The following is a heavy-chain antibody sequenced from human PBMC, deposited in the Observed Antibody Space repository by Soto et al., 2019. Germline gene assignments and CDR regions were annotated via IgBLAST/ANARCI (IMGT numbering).Heavy chain of an antibody. J-gene: IGHJ5*02. D-gene: IGHD2-2*02. V-gene: IGHV4-30-4*01. Sequence: SETLSLTCTVSGGSIRSGDYYWSWLRQPPGKGLEWIGYNYYGGSTYYNPSLMSRVTMSVDPSKNQFSLKLTSVTAADTAVYYCARERVPAAIHHTWFDAWGQGTLVTVSS. CDR3: ARERVPAAIHHTWFDA. CDR2: NYYGGST. CDR1: GGSIRSGDYY.